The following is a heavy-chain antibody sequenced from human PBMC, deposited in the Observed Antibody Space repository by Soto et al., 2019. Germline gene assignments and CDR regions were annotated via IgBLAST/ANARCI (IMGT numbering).Heavy chain of an antibody. J-gene: IGHJ6*02. CDR3: TTDPHYDILTGYGGYYYYGMDV. Sequence: GGSLRLSCAASGFTFSNAWMNWVRQAPGKGLEWVGRIKSKTDGGTTDYAAPVKGRFTISRDDSKNTLYLQMNSLKTEDTAVYYCTTDPHYDILTGYGGYYYYGMDVWGQGTTVTVSS. D-gene: IGHD3-9*01. CDR2: IKSKTDGGTT. V-gene: IGHV3-15*07. CDR1: GFTFSNAW.